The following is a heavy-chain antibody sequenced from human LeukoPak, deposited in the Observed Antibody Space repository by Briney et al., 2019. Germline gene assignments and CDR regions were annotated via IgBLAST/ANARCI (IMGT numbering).Heavy chain of an antibody. V-gene: IGHV3-21*01. Sequence: GGSLRLSCAASGFTFSSYSMNWVRQAPGKGLEWVSSISSSSSYIYYADSVKGRFTISRDNAKNSLYLQMNSLRAEDTAVYYCARPLIQTYYYDSSGYGAAWGCDYWGQGTLVTVSS. CDR2: ISSSSSYI. J-gene: IGHJ4*02. CDR1: GFTFSSYS. CDR3: ARPLIQTYYYDSSGYGAAWGCDY. D-gene: IGHD3-22*01.